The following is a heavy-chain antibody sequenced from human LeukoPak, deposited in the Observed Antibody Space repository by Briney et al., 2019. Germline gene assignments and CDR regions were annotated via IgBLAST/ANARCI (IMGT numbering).Heavy chain of an antibody. D-gene: IGHD3-3*01. CDR3: ASDMSYSGYYIDY. CDR1: GFTFSSYA. CDR2: ISYDGSNK. J-gene: IGHJ4*01. Sequence: GGSLRLSCAASGFTFSSYAMHWVRQAPGKGLEWVALISYDGSNKYYADSVKGRFTISRDNSKNTLYLQMNSLSPEDTAVYYCASDMSYSGYYIDYWGHGALVTVSS. V-gene: IGHV3-30-3*01.